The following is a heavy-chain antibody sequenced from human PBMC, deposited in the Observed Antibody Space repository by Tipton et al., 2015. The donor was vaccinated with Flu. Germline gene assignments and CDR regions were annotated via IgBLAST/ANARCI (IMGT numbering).Heavy chain of an antibody. V-gene: IGHV4-61*02. CDR2: IYTSGST. CDR3: ARDYCSGGICYPDY. CDR1: GDSISTGSHY. Sequence: TPSLTCNVSGDSISTGSHYWNWIRQPAGKGLEWIGRIYTSGSTTYNPSLKSRVTISVDTSKNQFSLKLNSVTATDTAVYYCARDYCSGGICYPDYWGQGTLVTVSS. J-gene: IGHJ4*02. D-gene: IGHD2-15*01.